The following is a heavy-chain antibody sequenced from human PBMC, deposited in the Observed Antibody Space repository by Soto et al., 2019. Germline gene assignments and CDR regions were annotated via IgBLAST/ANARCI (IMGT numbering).Heavy chain of an antibody. J-gene: IGHJ3*02. CDR1: GFTFSSYW. V-gene: IGHV3-74*01. CDR2: ISIDGRST. D-gene: IGHD1-26*01. Sequence: GGSLRLSCAASGFTFSSYWMFWVRQAPGKGLVWVSRISIDGRSTNYADSVKGRFTISRDNAKNTLYLQMNSLKTEDTAVYYCTTIRGSYYSFDIWGQGTMVTVSS. CDR3: TTIRGSYYSFDI.